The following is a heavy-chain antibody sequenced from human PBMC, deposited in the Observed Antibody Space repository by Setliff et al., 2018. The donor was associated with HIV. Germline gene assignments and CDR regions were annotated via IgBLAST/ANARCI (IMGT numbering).Heavy chain of an antibody. V-gene: IGHV3-20*04. CDR1: GLTFNRYW. CDR3: ARELYGSGDL. J-gene: IGHJ5*02. D-gene: IGHD3-10*01. CDR2: VNWNGDNT. Sequence: PGGSLRLSCVASGLTFNRYWMSWVRQVPGKGLEWVSGVNWNGDNTAYADSVKGRFTISRDNSYNSLYLHMNYLSVEDTALYYCARELYGSGDLWGQGTLVTVSS.